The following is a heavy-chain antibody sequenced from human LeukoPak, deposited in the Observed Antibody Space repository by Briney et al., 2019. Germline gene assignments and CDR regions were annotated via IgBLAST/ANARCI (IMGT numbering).Heavy chain of an antibody. D-gene: IGHD6-6*01. CDR2: ISYDGSNK. V-gene: IGHV3-30-3*01. J-gene: IGHJ4*02. CDR3: ESSSSEIDY. CDR1: GFTFSSYA. Sequence: GKSLRLSCAASGFTFSSYAMHWVRQAPGKGLEWVAVISYDGSNKYYADSVKGRFTISRDNSENTLYLQMNSLRAEDTAVYYCESSSSEIDYWGQGTLVTVSS.